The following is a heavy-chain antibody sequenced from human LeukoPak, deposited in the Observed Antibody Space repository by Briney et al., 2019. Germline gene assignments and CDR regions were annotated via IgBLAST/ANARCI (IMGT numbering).Heavy chain of an antibody. CDR2: ISSSGGSP. CDR3: ADLGTTYYYDRSTY. D-gene: IGHD3-22*01. J-gene: IGHJ4*02. Sequence: PGGSLRLSCAASGLSFSSYAMSWVRQAPGKGLEWVSGISSSGGSPYYADSVQGRFTISRDNSKNTLSLQMTGLRAEDTAVYYCADLGTTYYYDRSTYWGQGTLVAVSS. V-gene: IGHV3-23*01. CDR1: GLSFSSYA.